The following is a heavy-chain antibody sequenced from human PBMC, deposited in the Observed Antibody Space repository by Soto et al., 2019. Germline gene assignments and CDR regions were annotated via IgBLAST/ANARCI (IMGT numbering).Heavy chain of an antibody. J-gene: IGHJ3*02. CDR1: GYTFTNYY. CDR2: IYPDDSTT. D-gene: IGHD4-17*01. Sequence: EVQLVQSGAEVKKPGESLKISCKGSGYTFTNYYIGWVRQLPGKGLERMGIIYPDDSTTRYGPSFQGQVTISVDKSIDTAFLQWGSPRASDTAMYYCARLRTSVTTEDAFDIWGPGTKVTVSS. V-gene: IGHV5-51*01. CDR3: ARLRTSVTTEDAFDI.